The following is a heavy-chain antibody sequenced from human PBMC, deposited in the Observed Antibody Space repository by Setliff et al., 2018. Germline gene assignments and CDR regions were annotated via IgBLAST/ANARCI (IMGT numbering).Heavy chain of an antibody. J-gene: IGHJ3*02. V-gene: IGHV4-38-2*01. CDR1: GAAITSGHY. CDR2: IYHRGRT. D-gene: IGHD3-3*01. Sequence: SETLSLTCGVSGAAITSGHYWGWIRQPPGKGLEWIGTIYHRGRTYYNPSLRSRVTMSLDTSKNQFSLRLSSVTAADTAVYYCASPRRDDLDSPFDAFDIWGQGTMVTVSS. CDR3: ASPRRDDLDSPFDAFDI.